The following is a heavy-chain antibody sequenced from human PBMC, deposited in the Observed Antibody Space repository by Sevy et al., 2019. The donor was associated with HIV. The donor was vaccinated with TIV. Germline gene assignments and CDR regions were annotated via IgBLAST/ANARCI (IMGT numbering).Heavy chain of an antibody. Sequence: GSLRLSCAASGFTFSSYAFYWVRQAPGKGLEWVAVISYGGDNKFYADSVKGRFAVSRDNSKDTLFLQMNSLRSEDTAVYYCARLTSAGTWYFDSWGQGTMVTVSS. J-gene: IGHJ4*02. CDR2: ISYGGDNK. CDR3: ARLTSAGTWYFDS. CDR1: GFTFSSYA. V-gene: IGHV3-30*09. D-gene: IGHD6-13*01.